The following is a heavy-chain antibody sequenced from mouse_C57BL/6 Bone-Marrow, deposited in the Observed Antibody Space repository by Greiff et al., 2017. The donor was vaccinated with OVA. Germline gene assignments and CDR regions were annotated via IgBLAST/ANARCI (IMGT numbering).Heavy chain of an antibody. CDR2: LRSKSSNYAT. J-gene: IGHJ1*03. D-gene: IGHD2-3*01. Sequence: EVQLVESGGGLVQPKGSLKLSCAASGFTFNTYAMHWVRQAPGKGLEWVARLRSKSSNYATYYADSVKDRFTISRDDSQSMLYLQMNNLKTEDTAMYYCVRDPCYDGYGYWYFDVWGTGTTVTVSS. CDR3: VRDPCYDGYGYWYFDV. V-gene: IGHV10-3*01. CDR1: GFTFNTYA.